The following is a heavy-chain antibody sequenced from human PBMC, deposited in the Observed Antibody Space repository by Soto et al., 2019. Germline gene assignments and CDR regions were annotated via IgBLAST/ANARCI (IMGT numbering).Heavy chain of an antibody. CDR1: GGSISSGDYY. CDR2: IYYSGST. CDR3: XXXXXXXXXXXXXXXRGALDY. V-gene: IGHV4-30-4*01. J-gene: IGHJ4*02. Sequence: QVQLQESGPGLVKPSQTLSLTCTVSGGSISSGDYYWXXXXQPXGKGLEWIGYIYYSGSTYYNPSLKSRITISVDTSNNQFSLKLSXXXXXXXXXXXXXXXXXXXXXXXXXXXRGALDYWGQGTLVTVSS.